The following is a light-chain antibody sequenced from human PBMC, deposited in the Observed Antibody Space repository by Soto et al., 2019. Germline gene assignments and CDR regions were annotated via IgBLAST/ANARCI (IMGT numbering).Light chain of an antibody. J-gene: IGKJ2*01. Sequence: EIVMTQSPASLSVSLGERATLSCRASQSVSSNLAWYQQKPGQAPRLLIYGASTRATDIPARFSGSGSGTEFTLTISSLQSEDFAVYYCQQYNNWPPYTFGQGTKLESK. CDR1: QSVSSN. CDR2: GAS. V-gene: IGKV3-15*01. CDR3: QQYNNWPPYT.